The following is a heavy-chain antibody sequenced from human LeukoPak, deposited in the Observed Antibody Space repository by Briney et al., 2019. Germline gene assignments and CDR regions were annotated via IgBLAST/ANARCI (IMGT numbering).Heavy chain of an antibody. V-gene: IGHV3-48*01. Sequence: GGSLRLSCAASGFTFRSYNMNWVRQAPGKGLEWISYISYSSTTIYYADSVKGRFTISRDNAKNLLYLQMNNLRAEDTALYYCASFNVINYFDPWGQGTLVTVSS. CDR1: GFTFRSYN. CDR3: ASFNVINYFDP. D-gene: IGHD2/OR15-2a*01. J-gene: IGHJ5*02. CDR2: ISYSSTTI.